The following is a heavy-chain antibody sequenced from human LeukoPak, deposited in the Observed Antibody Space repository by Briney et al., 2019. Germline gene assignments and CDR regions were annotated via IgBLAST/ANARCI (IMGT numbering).Heavy chain of an antibody. J-gene: IGHJ2*01. CDR2: TSESNDNI. V-gene: IGHV3-21*01. CDR3: ARARYHYDNTGHSYWYFDL. Sequence: PGGSLRLSCAASGFTFSNYYMHWLREAPFRGLEWVSSTSESNDNIKYADSVKGRFTISRDNAKTSLYLQMNNLRADDMAVYYCARARYHYDNTGHSYWYFDLWGRGTLVTVSS. CDR1: GFTFSNYY. D-gene: IGHD3-9*01.